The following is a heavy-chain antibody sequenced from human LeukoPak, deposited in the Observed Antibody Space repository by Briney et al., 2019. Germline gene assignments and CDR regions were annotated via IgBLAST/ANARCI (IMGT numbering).Heavy chain of an antibody. V-gene: IGHV4-34*01. CDR3: ARDNGVGAYFDY. J-gene: IGHJ4*02. CDR1: GGSFSGYY. Sequence: SETLSLTCAVYGGSFSGYYWSWIRQPPGKGLEWIGEINHSGSTNYNPSLKSRVTISVDTSKNQFSLKLSSVTAADTAVYYCARDNGVGAYFDYWGQGTLVTVSS. CDR2: INHSGST. D-gene: IGHD1-26*01.